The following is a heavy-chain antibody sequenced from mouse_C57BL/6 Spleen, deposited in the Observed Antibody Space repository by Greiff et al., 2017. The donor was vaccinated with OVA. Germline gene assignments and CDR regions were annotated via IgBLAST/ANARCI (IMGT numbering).Heavy chain of an antibody. CDR1: GYAFSSYW. V-gene: IGHV1-80*01. J-gene: IGHJ2*01. CDR3: ARGVYDGYWFDY. D-gene: IGHD2-3*01. CDR2: IYPGDGDT. Sequence: QVQLQQSGAELVKPGASVKISCKASGYAFSSYWMNWVKQRPGKGLAWIGQIYPGDGDTTYNGKFKGKATLTAATSASTADMQLSSLTSEDSAVYFCARGVYDGYWFDYWGQGTTLTVSS.